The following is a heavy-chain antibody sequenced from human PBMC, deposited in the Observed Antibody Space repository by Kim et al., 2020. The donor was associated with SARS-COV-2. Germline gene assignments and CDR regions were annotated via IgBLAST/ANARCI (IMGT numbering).Heavy chain of an antibody. V-gene: IGHV1-2*02. J-gene: IGHJ6*02. Sequence: ASVKVSCKASGYTFTGYYMHWVRQAPGQGLEWMGWINPNSGGTNYAQKFQGRVTMTRDTSISTAYMELSRLRSDDTAVYYCVSGSSLGASGGLHDYVGGSYQEYYGMDGWGQGTTVTVSS. CDR3: VSGSSLGASGGLHDYVGGSYQEYYGMDG. CDR1: GYTFTGYY. D-gene: IGHD3-16*02. CDR2: INPNSGGT.